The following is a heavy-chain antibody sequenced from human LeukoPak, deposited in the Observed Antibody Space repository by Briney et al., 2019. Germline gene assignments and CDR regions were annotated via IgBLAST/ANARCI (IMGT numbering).Heavy chain of an antibody. V-gene: IGHV5-51*01. CDR1: GYSFTNYC. J-gene: IGHJ3*02. CDR2: IYPGDSDT. Sequence: GESLKISCKGSGYSFTNYCIGWVRQMPGKGLEWMGLIYPGDSDTRYSPSFQGQVTISADKPTSTAYLQWSSLKASDTAMYYCARLRPQDAFDIWGQGTMVTVSS. CDR3: ARLRPQDAFDI.